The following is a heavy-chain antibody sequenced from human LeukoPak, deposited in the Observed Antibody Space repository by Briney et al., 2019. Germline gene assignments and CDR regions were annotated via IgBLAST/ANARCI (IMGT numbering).Heavy chain of an antibody. Sequence: GGSLRLSCAASGFTFSRFWMSWVRQAPGKGLEWVANIKQDGSEKHYVDSVKGRFTISRDNAKNSLYLQMNSLRAEDPAVYYCAREREYYGSGSYTHFDYWGQRTLVTVSS. J-gene: IGHJ4*01. CDR3: AREREYYGSGSYTHFDY. CDR2: IKQDGSEK. V-gene: IGHV3-7*01. CDR1: GFTFSRFW. D-gene: IGHD3-10*01.